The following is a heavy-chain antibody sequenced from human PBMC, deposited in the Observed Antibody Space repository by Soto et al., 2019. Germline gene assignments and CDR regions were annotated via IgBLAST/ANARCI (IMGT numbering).Heavy chain of an antibody. Sequence: PSETLSLTCVVYGGSSSGNYWGWIRQPPGKGLEWIGYIYHSGSTYYNPSLKSRVTISVDRSKNQFSLKLSPVTAADTAVYYCARVPDRWGQGTLVTVSS. CDR3: ARVPDR. CDR1: GGSSSGNY. V-gene: IGHV4-34*01. J-gene: IGHJ5*02. D-gene: IGHD2-2*01. CDR2: IYHSGST.